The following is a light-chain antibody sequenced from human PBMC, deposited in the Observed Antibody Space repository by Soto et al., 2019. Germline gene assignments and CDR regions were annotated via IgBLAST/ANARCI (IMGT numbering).Light chain of an antibody. CDR1: QSVSSNY. CDR2: GAS. Sequence: ESVLTQSPGTLSLSPGERATLSCRASQSVSSNYLAWYQQKPGQAPRLLIYGASTRATGIPARFSGSGSGTEFTLTISSLQTDDFSTYYCQQYHSYWTFGQGTKVDI. CDR3: QQYHSYWT. J-gene: IGKJ1*01. V-gene: IGKV3-20*01.